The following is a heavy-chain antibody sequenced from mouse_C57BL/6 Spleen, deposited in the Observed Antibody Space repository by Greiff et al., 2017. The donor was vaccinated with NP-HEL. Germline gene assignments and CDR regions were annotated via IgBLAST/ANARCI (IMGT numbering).Heavy chain of an antibody. Sequence: EVKLVESGGGLVQSGRSLRLSCAASGFTFSDFYMEWVRQAPGKGLEWIAASRNKANDYTTEYSASVKGRFIGSRDTSQSILYLQMNALRAEDTAIYYCARDYYGSKGYFDVWGTGTTVTVSS. D-gene: IGHD1-1*01. CDR1: GFTFSDFY. CDR2: SRNKANDYTT. J-gene: IGHJ1*03. CDR3: ARDYYGSKGYFDV. V-gene: IGHV7-1*01.